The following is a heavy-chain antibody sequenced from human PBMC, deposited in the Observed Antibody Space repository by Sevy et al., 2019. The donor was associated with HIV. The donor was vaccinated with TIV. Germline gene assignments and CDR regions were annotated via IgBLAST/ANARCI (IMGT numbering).Heavy chain of an antibody. CDR3: AKDSGINPRIVVALRY. CDR2: ISPHNGDT. D-gene: IGHD3-22*01. CDR1: GYTFNTYR. J-gene: IGHJ4*02. V-gene: IGHV1-18*01. Sequence: ASVKVSCKVSGYTFNTYRIHWVRQAPAQGLEWMGWISPHNGDTNYAQRLQGRVTMLTDTSSSTAYMELKSLTSDDTAVYYCAKDSGINPRIVVALRYWGQGTLVTVSS.